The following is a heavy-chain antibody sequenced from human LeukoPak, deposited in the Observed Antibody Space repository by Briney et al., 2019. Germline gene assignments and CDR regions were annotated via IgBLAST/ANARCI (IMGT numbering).Heavy chain of an antibody. V-gene: IGHV3-74*01. CDR3: AKGHCSSTSCYEGVFDY. J-gene: IGHJ4*02. D-gene: IGHD2-2*01. CDR1: GFTFSYYW. CDR2: INPDGSTT. Sequence: PGGSLRLSCAASGFTFSYYWMYWVRQAPGKGLVWVSRINPDGSTTDYADSVKGRFTISRDNAKNSLYLQMNSLRAEDTALYYCAKGHCSSTSCYEGVFDYWGQGTLVTVSS.